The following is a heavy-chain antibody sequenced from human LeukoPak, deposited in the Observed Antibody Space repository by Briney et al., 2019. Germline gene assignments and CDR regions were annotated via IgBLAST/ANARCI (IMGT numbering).Heavy chain of an antibody. D-gene: IGHD3-22*01. CDR2: TYYRSKWYN. Sequence: SQTLSLTCAISGDSVSSNSAAWNWIRQSPSRGLEWLERTYYRSKWYNDYAVSVKSRVTINPDTSKNQFSLQLNSVTPEDTAVYYCARGQYYYESSAYYYFDYWGQGTLVTVSS. CDR1: GDSVSSNSAA. J-gene: IGHJ4*02. CDR3: ARGQYYYESSAYYYFDY. V-gene: IGHV6-1*01.